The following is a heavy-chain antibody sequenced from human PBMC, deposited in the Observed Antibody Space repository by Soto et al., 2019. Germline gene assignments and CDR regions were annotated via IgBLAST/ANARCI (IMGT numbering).Heavy chain of an antibody. CDR3: ATYRKFFQI. CDR1: GGSFSGYY. Sequence: PSETMSLTCAVYGGSFSGYYWSWIRQPPGKGPEWIGEINHSGSTNYNPSLKSRVTISVDTSKNQFSLKLTSVTAADTAVYYCATYRKFFQIWGQGTKVTVSS. CDR2: INHSGST. J-gene: IGHJ3*02. V-gene: IGHV4-34*01.